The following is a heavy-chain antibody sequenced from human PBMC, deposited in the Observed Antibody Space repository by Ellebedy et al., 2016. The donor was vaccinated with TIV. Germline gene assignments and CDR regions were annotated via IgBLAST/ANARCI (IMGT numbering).Heavy chain of an antibody. CDR1: GGSIHINTW. J-gene: IGHJ6*03. D-gene: IGHD3-16*02. V-gene: IGHV4-4*02. Sequence: MPSETLSLTCDVSGGSIHINTWWSWVRQLPGKGLEWIGQISHSGSTVYSPSLRSRVIISVDKSRNQFSLTLSSVTAADTAVYYCASGYDYVWGSYRYGDYYFMDVWGKGTTVTVSS. CDR3: ASGYDYVWGSYRYGDYYFMDV. CDR2: ISHSGST.